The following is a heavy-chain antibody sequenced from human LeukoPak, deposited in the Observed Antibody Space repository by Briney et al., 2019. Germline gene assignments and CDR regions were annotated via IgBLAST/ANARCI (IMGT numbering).Heavy chain of an antibody. V-gene: IGHV3-74*01. D-gene: IGHD4-23*01. CDR2: INPDESST. CDR1: GYTFSSHW. CDR3: ARAGFMYGSDSKRAFDY. Sequence: QPGGSLRLSCAASGYTFSSHWMHWVRQAPGKGLVWVSRINPDESSTIYADSVKGRFTISRDNANNTLYLQMNSLRAEDTAVYYCARAGFMYGSDSKRAFDYWGQGTLVTVSS. J-gene: IGHJ4*02.